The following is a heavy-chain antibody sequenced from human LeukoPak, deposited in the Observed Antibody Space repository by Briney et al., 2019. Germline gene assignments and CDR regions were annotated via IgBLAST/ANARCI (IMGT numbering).Heavy chain of an antibody. CDR3: ASGARDGYKQGANSHFDY. Sequence: ASVKVSCKASEYTFTSYDINWVRQATGQGLEWMGWMNPNSGNTGYAQKFQGRVTITRNTSISTAYMELSSLRSEDTAVYYCASGARDGYKQGANSHFDYWGQGTLVTVSS. V-gene: IGHV1-8*03. CDR1: EYTFTSYD. D-gene: IGHD5-24*01. CDR2: MNPNSGNT. J-gene: IGHJ4*02.